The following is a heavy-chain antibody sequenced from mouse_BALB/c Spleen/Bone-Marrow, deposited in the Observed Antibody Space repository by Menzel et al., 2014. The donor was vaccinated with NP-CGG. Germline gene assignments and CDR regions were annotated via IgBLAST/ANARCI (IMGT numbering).Heavy chain of an antibody. CDR3: ARLYYDYDGGAY. D-gene: IGHD2-4*01. Sequence: DVKLVESGGGLVKPGGSLKLSCAASGFTFXSYGMSWVRQTPEKRLEWVATISGGGSYTYYPDSVKGRFTISRDNAKNNLYLQMSSLRSEDTALYYCARLYYDYDGGAYWGQGTLVTVSA. CDR2: ISGGGSYT. V-gene: IGHV5-9-2*01. J-gene: IGHJ3*01. CDR1: GFTFXSYG.